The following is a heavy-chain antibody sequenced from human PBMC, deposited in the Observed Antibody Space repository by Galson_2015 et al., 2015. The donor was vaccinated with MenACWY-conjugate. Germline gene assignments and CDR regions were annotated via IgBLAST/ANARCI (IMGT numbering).Heavy chain of an antibody. D-gene: IGHD4-17*01. J-gene: IGHJ3*02. CDR1: GFTFSSYE. CDR2: ISSSGSTI. CDR3: ARDSGVTTSTDVLDI. Sequence: SLRLSCAASGFTFSSYEMNWVRQAPGKGLEWISYISSSGSTIYYADSVKGRFTISRDNAKNSLYLQMNSLRAEDTAVYYCARDSGVTTSTDVLDIGAQGTMATVSS. V-gene: IGHV3-48*03.